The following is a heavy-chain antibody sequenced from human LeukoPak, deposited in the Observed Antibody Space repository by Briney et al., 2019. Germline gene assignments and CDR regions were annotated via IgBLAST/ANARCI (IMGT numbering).Heavy chain of an antibody. Sequence: GGSLRLSCAASGFTFSSYSMNWVRQAPGKGLEWVSSISSSSSYIYYADSVKGRFTISRDNAKNSLYLQMNSLRAEDTAVYYCARDLPETVNTGDDYWGQGTLVTVSS. D-gene: IGHD4-17*01. CDR3: ARDLPETVNTGDDY. V-gene: IGHV3-21*01. CDR1: GFTFSSYS. CDR2: ISSSSSYI. J-gene: IGHJ4*02.